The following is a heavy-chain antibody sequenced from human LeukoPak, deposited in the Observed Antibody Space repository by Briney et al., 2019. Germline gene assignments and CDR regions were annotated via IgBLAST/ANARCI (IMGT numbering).Heavy chain of an antibody. V-gene: IGHV4-59*05. D-gene: IGHD6-13*01. CDR1: GGSISSYY. Sequence: PSETLSLTCTVSGGSISSYYWSWIRQPPGKGLEWIGSIYYSGSTYYNPSLKSRVTISVDTSKNQFSLTLSSVPAADTAVYYFASLDSSSWNFYSFDYWGQGTLVTVSS. J-gene: IGHJ4*02. CDR2: IYYSGST. CDR3: ASLDSSSWNFYSFDY.